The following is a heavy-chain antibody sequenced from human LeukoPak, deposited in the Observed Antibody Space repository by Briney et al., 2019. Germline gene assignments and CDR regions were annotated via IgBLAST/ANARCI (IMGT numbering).Heavy chain of an antibody. CDR2: INPNSGGT. CDR1: GYTFTAYY. CDR3: ASPSHYCSGGSCYSNWFGL. V-gene: IGHV1-2*02. D-gene: IGHD2-15*01. Sequence: ASVKVSCKASGYTFTAYYMHWVRQAPGQGLEWMGWINPNSGGTNYAQKFQGRVTMTRDTSISTAYMELSRLTSDDTAVYYCASPSHYCSGGSCYSNWFGLWGQGTLVTVSS. J-gene: IGHJ5*02.